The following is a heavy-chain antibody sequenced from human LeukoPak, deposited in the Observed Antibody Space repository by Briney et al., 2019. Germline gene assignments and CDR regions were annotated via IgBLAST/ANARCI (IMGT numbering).Heavy chain of an antibody. CDR3: ARERLSYDSSGYINWFDP. J-gene: IGHJ5*02. CDR2: ISGSGGST. Sequence: GSLRLSCAASGFTFSSYAMSWVRQAPGKGLEWVSAISGSGGSTYYADSVKGRFTISRHNSKNTLYLQMNSLRAEDTAVYYCARERLSYDSSGYINWFDPWGQGTLVTVSS. D-gene: IGHD3-22*01. CDR1: GFTFSSYA. V-gene: IGHV3-23*01.